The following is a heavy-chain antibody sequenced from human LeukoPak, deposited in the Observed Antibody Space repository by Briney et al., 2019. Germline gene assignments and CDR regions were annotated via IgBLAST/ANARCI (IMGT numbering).Heavy chain of an antibody. D-gene: IGHD1-26*01. CDR2: ISSSGSTI. Sequence: GGSLRLSCAASGFTFITYSMNWVRQAPGKGLEWVSYISSSGSTIYYADSVKGRFTIPRDNAKNSLYLQMNSLRAEDTAVYYCARDHNSGSAFDYWGQGTLVTVSS. J-gene: IGHJ4*02. CDR1: GFTFITYS. CDR3: ARDHNSGSAFDY. V-gene: IGHV3-48*04.